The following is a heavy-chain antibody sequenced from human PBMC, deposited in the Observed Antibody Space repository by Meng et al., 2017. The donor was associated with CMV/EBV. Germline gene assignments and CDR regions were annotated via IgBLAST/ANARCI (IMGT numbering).Heavy chain of an antibody. V-gene: IGHV1-2*02. D-gene: IGHD3-22*01. CDR1: TFTGYY. Sequence: TFTGYYMHCVRQAPGQGLEWMGWINPNSGGTNYAQKFQGRVTMTRDTSISTAYMELSRLRSDDTAVYYCARSSSAHYYDSSGYDFDYWGQGTLVTVSS. CDR3: ARSSSAHYYDSSGYDFDY. CDR2: INPNSGGT. J-gene: IGHJ4*02.